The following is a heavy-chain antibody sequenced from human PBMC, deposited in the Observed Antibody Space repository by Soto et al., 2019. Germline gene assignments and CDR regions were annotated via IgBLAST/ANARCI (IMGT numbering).Heavy chain of an antibody. V-gene: IGHV3-48*02. CDR2: ISSSTI. CDR1: GFTFSSYS. D-gene: IGHD1-26*01. Sequence: EVQLVESGGGLVQPGGSLRLSCAASGFTFSSYSMNWVGQAPGKGLEWVSYISSSTIYYADSVKGRFTISRDNAKNSLYLQMNSLRDEDTAVYYCARGSGSLYWGQGTLVTVSS. CDR3: ARGSGSLY. J-gene: IGHJ4*02.